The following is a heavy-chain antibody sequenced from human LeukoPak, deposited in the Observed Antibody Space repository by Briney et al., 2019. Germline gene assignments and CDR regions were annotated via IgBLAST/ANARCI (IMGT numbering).Heavy chain of an antibody. V-gene: IGHV4-34*01. CDR1: GGSFSGYY. Sequence: PSETLSLTCAVYGGSFSGYYWSWIRQPPGKGLEWFGEINHSGSINYNPSLKSRVTIPVDTSKNQFSLKLSSVTAADTAVYYCARGYYYDSSGHFDYWGQGTLVTVSS. D-gene: IGHD3-22*01. J-gene: IGHJ4*02. CDR2: INHSGSI. CDR3: ARGYYYDSSGHFDY.